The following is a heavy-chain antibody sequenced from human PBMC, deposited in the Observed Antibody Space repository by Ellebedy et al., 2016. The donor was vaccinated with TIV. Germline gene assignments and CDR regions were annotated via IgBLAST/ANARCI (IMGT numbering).Heavy chain of an antibody. CDR3: TRGPSGGYFDY. J-gene: IGHJ4*02. Sequence: AASVKVSCKVSGYIFTDYYIHWFRQAPGQEVEWMGWINPNNGGTNYAQKFQDRVTMTRDTTISTVYMDLRRLTPDDTAVYYCTRGPSGGYFDYWGQGTLVPVSS. V-gene: IGHV1-2*02. CDR1: GYIFTDYY. D-gene: IGHD3-10*01. CDR2: INPNNGGT.